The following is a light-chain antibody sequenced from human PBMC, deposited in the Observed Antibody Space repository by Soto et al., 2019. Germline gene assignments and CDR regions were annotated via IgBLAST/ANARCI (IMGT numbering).Light chain of an antibody. CDR3: QQYDNWPPIT. V-gene: IGKV3-15*01. CDR1: QSVSSY. CDR2: GAS. J-gene: IGKJ5*01. Sequence: DIALKHSPATLSVSPGERAALSCLVSQSVSSYLAWYQQKPGQAPRLLIYGASTRATGIPARFSGTGSGTEFTLSISSLQSEDSAVYYCQQYDNWPPITFGQGTLLEIK.